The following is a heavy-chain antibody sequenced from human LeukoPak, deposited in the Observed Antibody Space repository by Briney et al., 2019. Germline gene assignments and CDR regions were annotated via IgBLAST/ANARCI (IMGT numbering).Heavy chain of an antibody. D-gene: IGHD2-2*01. CDR1: GDSTNRHY. CDR2: ISYRGST. J-gene: IGHJ3*02. Sequence: PSETLSLTCTVSGDSTNRHYWSWIRQTPGKGLEWIGYISYRGSTNYNPSLKSRVTISVDTSNNQFSLRLSSVTAADTAVYHCATNAGPAALDAIDIWGQGTIVIVSS. V-gene: IGHV4-59*08. CDR3: ATNAGPAALDAIDI.